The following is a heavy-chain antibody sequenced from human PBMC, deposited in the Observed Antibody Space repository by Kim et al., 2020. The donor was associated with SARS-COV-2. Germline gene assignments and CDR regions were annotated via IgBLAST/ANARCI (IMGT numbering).Heavy chain of an antibody. D-gene: IGHD1-7*01. V-gene: IGHV1-46*01. CDR3: VRDRWELPVHAFDI. CDR2: INPTNGYA. CDR1: GYTFTSYH. Sequence: ASVKVSCKASGYTFTSYHMHWVRQAPGQGLEWMGVINPTNGYALYAQKFLDRVTMTRDTSTSTVYMELSSLRSEDTALYYCVRDRWELPVHAFDIWGQGTMVTVSS. J-gene: IGHJ3*02.